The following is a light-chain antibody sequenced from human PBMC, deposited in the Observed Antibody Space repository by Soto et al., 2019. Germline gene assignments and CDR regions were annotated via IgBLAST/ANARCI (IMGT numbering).Light chain of an antibody. CDR2: AAS. V-gene: IGKV1-39*01. CDR3: QQIYSAPLT. CDR1: QGISTF. Sequence: DIQMTQSPSSLSTSVGDRVTITCRASQGISTFLNWYQQKPGKAPRLLIYAASRLQSGVPARFSGSGAETDFTLTITSLQPEDFATYFCQQIYSAPLTFGGGTKVDIK. J-gene: IGKJ4*01.